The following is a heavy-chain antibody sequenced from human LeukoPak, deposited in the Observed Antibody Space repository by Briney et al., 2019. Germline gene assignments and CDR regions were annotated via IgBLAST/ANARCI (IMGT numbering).Heavy chain of an antibody. CDR3: AREFSGTSIAARVFDS. V-gene: IGHV4-4*07. CDR2: IHSSGGT. D-gene: IGHD6-6*01. CDR1: GGSITSYY. Sequence: SETLSLTCTVSGGSITSYYWTYIRQRAGKGLERIGRIHSSGGTNYSPSLKSRVTMSLDTSKNQFSLNLSSVTAADTAIYYCAREFSGTSIAARVFDSWGQGTLVTVSS. J-gene: IGHJ4*02.